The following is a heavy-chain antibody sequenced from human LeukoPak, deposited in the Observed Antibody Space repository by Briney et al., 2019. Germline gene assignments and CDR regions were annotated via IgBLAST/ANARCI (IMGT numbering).Heavy chain of an antibody. CDR1: GFTFSSYD. D-gene: IGHD3-22*01. Sequence: PGGSLRLSCAASGFTFSSYDMNWVRQAPGKGLEWVSFITRSGNTQYYADSVKGRFTISRDNAKNSLYLQTNSLRAEDTAVYYCARERTSSGYYYLDYWGQGTLVTVPS. CDR2: ITRSGNTQ. CDR3: ARERTSSGYYYLDY. V-gene: IGHV3-48*03. J-gene: IGHJ4*02.